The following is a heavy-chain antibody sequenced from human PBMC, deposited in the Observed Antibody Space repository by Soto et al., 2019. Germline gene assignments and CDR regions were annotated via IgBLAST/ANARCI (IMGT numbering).Heavy chain of an antibody. CDR1: GYTFTSYG. CDR2: ISAYNGNT. J-gene: IGHJ4*02. V-gene: IGHV1-18*04. CDR3: ARRVYCGGDCWPPDY. Sequence: GASVKVSCKASGYTFTSYGISWVRQAPGQGLEWMGWISAYNGNTNYAQKPQGRVTMTTDTSTSTAYMELRSLRSDDTAVYYCARRVYCGGDCWPPDYWGQGTLVTVSS. D-gene: IGHD2-21*02.